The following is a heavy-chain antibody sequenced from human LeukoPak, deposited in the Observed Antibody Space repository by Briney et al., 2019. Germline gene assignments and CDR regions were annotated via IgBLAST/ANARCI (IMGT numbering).Heavy chain of an antibody. D-gene: IGHD3-22*01. CDR3: ARVTYYYDSSGLSGWFDP. V-gene: IGHV4-30-2*01. CDR2: IYPRGST. J-gene: IGHJ5*02. CDR1: GGSISSGSYS. Sequence: SETLSLTCAVSGGSISSGSYSWSWIRQPPGKGLEWIGYIYPRGSTYYNPSLKSRVILSLDKSANQFSLNLSSVTAADTAVYYCARVTYYYDSSGLSGWFDPWGQGTLVTVSS.